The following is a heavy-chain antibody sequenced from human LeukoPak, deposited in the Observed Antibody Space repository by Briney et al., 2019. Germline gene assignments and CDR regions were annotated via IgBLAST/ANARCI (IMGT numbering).Heavy chain of an antibody. Sequence: GGAPRPSRAAPGFTLSSFEMKWVRPAPGKGLEWVSYISSSGSAIYYADSVKGRFTISRDNAKNSLYLQMNSLRAEDTAVYYCASFNDYWGQGTLVTVSS. CDR3: ASFNDY. CDR2: ISSSGSAI. V-gene: IGHV3-48*03. CDR1: GFTLSSFE. J-gene: IGHJ4*02.